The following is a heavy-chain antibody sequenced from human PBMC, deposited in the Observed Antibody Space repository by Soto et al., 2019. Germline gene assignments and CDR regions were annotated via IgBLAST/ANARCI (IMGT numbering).Heavy chain of an antibody. CDR1: GYTFTSYG. D-gene: IGHD3-10*01. J-gene: IGHJ5*02. CDR3: ARDHKYYYGSGSGWFDP. Sequence: QVQLVQSGAEVKKPGASVKVSCKASGYTFTSYGISWVRQAPGQGLEWLGWISAYNGNTNYAQKLQGRVTMTTDTSTSTAYMELRSLGSDDTAVYYCARDHKYYYGSGSGWFDPWGQGTLVTVSS. CDR2: ISAYNGNT. V-gene: IGHV1-18*01.